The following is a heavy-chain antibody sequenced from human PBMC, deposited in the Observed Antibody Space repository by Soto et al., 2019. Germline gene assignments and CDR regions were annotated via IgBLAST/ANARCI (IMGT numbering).Heavy chain of an antibody. CDR1: GFTFSSYG. V-gene: IGHV3-30*18. Sequence: HPGGSLRLSCAASGFTFSSYGIHWVRQAPGKGLEWVAVISYDGSNKYYADSVKGRFTISRDNSKNTLYLQMNSLRAEDTAVYYCAKDHYDTLTGYYGPDYWGQGTLVTVSS. CDR3: AKDHYDTLTGYYGPDY. D-gene: IGHD3-9*01. J-gene: IGHJ4*02. CDR2: ISYDGSNK.